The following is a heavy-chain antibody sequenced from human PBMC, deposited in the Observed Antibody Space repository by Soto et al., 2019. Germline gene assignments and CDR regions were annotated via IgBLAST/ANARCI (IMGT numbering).Heavy chain of an antibody. J-gene: IGHJ6*03. Sequence: GGSLRLSCAASGFTFSSYAMSWVRQAPGKGLDWVSAISGSGGSTYYADSVKGRFTISRDNSRNTLYLQMKSLRAEDTAVYYCAKGALRRFLEWSLPMDVWGKGTTVTVSS. CDR3: AKGALRRFLEWSLPMDV. V-gene: IGHV3-23*01. D-gene: IGHD3-3*01. CDR1: GFTFSSYA. CDR2: ISGSGGST.